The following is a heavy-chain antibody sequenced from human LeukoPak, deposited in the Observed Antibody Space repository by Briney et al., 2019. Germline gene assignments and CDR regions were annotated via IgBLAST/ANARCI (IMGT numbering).Heavy chain of an antibody. CDR2: IYTSGST. J-gene: IGHJ6*03. Sequence: SETLSLTCTVSGGSISSYYWSWIRQPAGKGLEWIGRIYTSGSTNYNPSLKSRVTMSVDTSKNQFSLKLSSVTAADTAVYYCAVSYSSSPYYYYYMDVWGKGTTVTVSS. V-gene: IGHV4-4*07. D-gene: IGHD6-6*01. CDR1: GGSISSYY. CDR3: AVSYSSSPYYYYYMDV.